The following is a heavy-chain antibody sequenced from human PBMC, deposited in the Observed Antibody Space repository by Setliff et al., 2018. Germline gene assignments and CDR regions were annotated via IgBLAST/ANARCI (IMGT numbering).Heavy chain of an antibody. V-gene: IGHV4-34*01. CDR2: INHSGST. CDR1: GGSFSGYY. J-gene: IGHJ4*02. CDR3: AGSLGGFDY. Sequence: KPSETLSLTCAVYGGSFSGYYWSWIRQPPGKGLEWIGEINHSGSTNYNPSLKSRVTISVDTSKNQFSLKLSSVTAADTAVYYCAGSLGGFDYWGQGTLGTVSS. D-gene: IGHD3-16*01.